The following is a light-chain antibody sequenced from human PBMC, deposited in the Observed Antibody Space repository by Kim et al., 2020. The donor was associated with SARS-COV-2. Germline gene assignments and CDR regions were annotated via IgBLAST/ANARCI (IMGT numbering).Light chain of an antibody. J-gene: IGLJ3*02. V-gene: IGLV7-46*01. CDR2: DTN. CDR3: LLSYDGVWV. CDR1: SGAVTSGHF. Sequence: QAVVTQEPSLTVSPGGTVTVACGSSSGAVTSGHFPYWFQQKPGQAPRTLIYDTNNKHSWTPARFSGSLLGGKAALTLSGAQPEDEAEYYCLLSYDGVWVFGGGTKLTVL.